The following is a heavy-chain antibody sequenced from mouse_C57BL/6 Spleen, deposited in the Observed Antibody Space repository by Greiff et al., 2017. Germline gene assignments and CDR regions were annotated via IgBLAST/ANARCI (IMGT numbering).Heavy chain of an antibody. D-gene: IGHD2-1*01. Sequence: EVKLVESGGGLVKPGGSLKLSCAASGFTFSSYAMSWVRQTPEKRLEWVATISDGGSYTYYPDNVKGRFTISRDNAKNNLYLQMSHLKSEDTAMYYCAREGGNYEDYYAMDYWGQGTSVTVSS. CDR1: GFTFSSYA. J-gene: IGHJ4*01. CDR2: ISDGGSYT. V-gene: IGHV5-4*01. CDR3: AREGGNYEDYYAMDY.